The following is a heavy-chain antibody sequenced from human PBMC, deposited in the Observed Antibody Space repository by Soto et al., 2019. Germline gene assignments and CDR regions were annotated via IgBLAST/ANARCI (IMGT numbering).Heavy chain of an antibody. CDR3: ARVYSSGWYDSYYYYYGMDV. Sequence: SETLSLTCTVSGGSVSSGSYYWSWIRQPPGKGLEWIGYIYYSGSTNYNPSLKSRVTISVDTSKNQFSLKLSSVTAADTAVYYCARVYSSGWYDSYYYYYGMDVWGQGTTVTVSS. CDR2: IYYSGST. J-gene: IGHJ6*02. D-gene: IGHD6-19*01. V-gene: IGHV4-61*01. CDR1: GGSVSSGSYY.